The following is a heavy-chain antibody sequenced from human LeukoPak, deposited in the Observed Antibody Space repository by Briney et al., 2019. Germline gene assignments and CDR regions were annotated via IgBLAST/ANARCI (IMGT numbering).Heavy chain of an antibody. V-gene: IGHV3-23*01. J-gene: IGHJ4*02. CDR3: ASRDGYSWFDY. CDR1: GFTFSSYA. CDR2: ISGSGGST. Sequence: HTGGSLRLSCAASGFTFSSYAMSWVRQAPGKGLEWVSAISGSGGSTYYADSVKGRFTISRDNSKNTLYLQMNSLRAEDTAVYYCASRDGYSWFDYWGQGTLVTVSS. D-gene: IGHD5-24*01.